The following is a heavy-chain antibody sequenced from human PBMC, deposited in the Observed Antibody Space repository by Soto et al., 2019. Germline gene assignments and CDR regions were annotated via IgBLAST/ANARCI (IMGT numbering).Heavy chain of an antibody. CDR2: IRNKANSYAT. CDR1: GFTFSDHY. Sequence: GGSLRLSCAASGFTFSDHYMDWVRQAPGKGLEWVGRIRNKANSYATEYAASVKGRFTISRDDSKNSLYLQMNSLRTEDTAVYYCVRVLLVGGAAPPRGWFAPWGQGTRVT. CDR3: VRVLLVGGAAPPRGWFAP. J-gene: IGHJ5*02. V-gene: IGHV3-72*01. D-gene: IGHD2-15*01.